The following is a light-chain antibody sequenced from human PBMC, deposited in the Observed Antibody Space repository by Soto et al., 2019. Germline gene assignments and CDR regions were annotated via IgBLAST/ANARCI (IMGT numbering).Light chain of an antibody. CDR2: DAS. CDR3: QQRSNWPRT. Sequence: EIVMTQSPATLSVSPGERATLSCRASQSVSINLAWFQQKPGQAPRLLIYDASNRATGIPARFSGSGSGTDFTLTISSLEPEDFAVYYCQQRSNWPRTFGQGTKVDIK. J-gene: IGKJ1*01. CDR1: QSVSIN. V-gene: IGKV3-11*01.